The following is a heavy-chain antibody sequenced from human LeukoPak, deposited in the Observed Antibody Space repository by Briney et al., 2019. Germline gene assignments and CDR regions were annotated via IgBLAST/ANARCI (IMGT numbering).Heavy chain of an antibody. D-gene: IGHD5-18*01. CDR3: AKDRKGGYSYGLLFDY. Sequence: GGSLRLSCAASGFTFSSYAMSLVRRAPGKGLEWVSTNSGSGGSTYYADSVKGRFTISRDNSKNTLYLQMNSLRAEDTAVYYCAKDRKGGYSYGLLFDYWGQGTLVTVSS. J-gene: IGHJ4*02. CDR1: GFTFSSYA. V-gene: IGHV3-23*01. CDR2: NSGSGGST.